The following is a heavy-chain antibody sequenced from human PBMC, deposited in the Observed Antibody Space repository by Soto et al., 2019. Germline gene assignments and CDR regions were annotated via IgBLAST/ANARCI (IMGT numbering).Heavy chain of an antibody. CDR1: GGSISSYY. V-gene: IGHV4-59*01. CDR3: ARAGITMVRGVPYYYYYMDV. D-gene: IGHD3-10*01. J-gene: IGHJ6*03. CDR2: IYYSGST. Sequence: SETLSLTCTVSGGSISSYYWSWIRQPPGKGLEWIGYIYYSGSTNYNPSLKSRVTISVDTSKNQFSLKMSSVTAADTAVYYCARAGITMVRGVPYYYYYMDVWGKGTTVTVSS.